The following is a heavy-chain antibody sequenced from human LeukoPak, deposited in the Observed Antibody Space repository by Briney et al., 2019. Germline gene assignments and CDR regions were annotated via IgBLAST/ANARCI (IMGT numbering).Heavy chain of an antibody. CDR3: ASLIAVAGSDSAGDY. CDR1: GFTFSNYA. D-gene: IGHD6-19*01. Sequence: QPGGSLRLSCAASGFTFSNYAMSWVRQAPGKGLEWVSAISGSGGTTYYADSVKGRFTISRDNSKNTLFVQMNSLRVEDTTVYYCASLIAVAGSDSAGDYWGQGTLVTVSS. J-gene: IGHJ4*02. CDR2: ISGSGGTT. V-gene: IGHV3-23*01.